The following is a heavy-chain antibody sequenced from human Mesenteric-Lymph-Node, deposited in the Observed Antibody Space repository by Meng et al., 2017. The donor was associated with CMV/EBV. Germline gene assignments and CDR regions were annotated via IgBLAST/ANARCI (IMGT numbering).Heavy chain of an antibody. CDR1: GGSISSSSYY. Sequence: SETLSLTCTVSGGSISSSSYYWGWIRQPPGKGLEWIGSIYYSGSTYYNPSLKSRVTMSVDMSKNQFSLKLSSVTAADTAVYYCARDPLDYDSSDYYSEDYWGQGTLVTVSS. D-gene: IGHD3-22*01. CDR2: IYYSGST. J-gene: IGHJ4*02. V-gene: IGHV4-39*07. CDR3: ARDPLDYDSSDYYSEDY.